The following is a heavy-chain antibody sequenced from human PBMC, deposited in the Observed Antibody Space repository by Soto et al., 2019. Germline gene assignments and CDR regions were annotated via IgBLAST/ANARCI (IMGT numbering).Heavy chain of an antibody. V-gene: IGHV4-61*01. CDR2: IYYSGST. Sequence: SETLSLTCTVSGGSVSSGSYYWSWIRQPPGKGLEWIGYIYYSGSTNYNPSLKSRVTISVDTSKNQFSLKLSSVTAADTAVYYCARETGTTFDLDYWGQGTPVTVSS. J-gene: IGHJ4*02. D-gene: IGHD1-7*01. CDR3: ARETGTTFDLDY. CDR1: GGSVSSGSYY.